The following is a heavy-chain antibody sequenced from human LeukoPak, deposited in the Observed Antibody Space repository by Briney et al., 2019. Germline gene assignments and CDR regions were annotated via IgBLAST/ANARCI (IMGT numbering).Heavy chain of an antibody. Sequence: SQTLSLTCTVSGGSISSGDYYWSWIRQPPVKGLEWIGYIYYSGSTYYNPSLKSRVTISVDTSKNQFSLKLSSVTAADTAVYYCARSEPIYGDYVVDYWGQGTLVTVSS. J-gene: IGHJ4*02. D-gene: IGHD4-17*01. V-gene: IGHV4-30-4*08. CDR1: GGSISSGDYY. CDR2: IYYSGST. CDR3: ARSEPIYGDYVVDY.